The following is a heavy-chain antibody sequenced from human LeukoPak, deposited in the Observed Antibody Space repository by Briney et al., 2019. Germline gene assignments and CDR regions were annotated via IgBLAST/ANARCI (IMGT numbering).Heavy chain of an antibody. Sequence: PGGSLRLSWAASGFPVSSTYMSWVRQAPGKGLEWVSVIYSGADTYYAESVKGRFTIARDNSKNTLYLQMNSLRAEDTAVYYCARGPYELRFVQWSPSTDYWGQGTLVTVSS. J-gene: IGHJ4*02. D-gene: IGHD3-3*01. CDR2: IYSGADT. CDR1: GFPVSSTY. V-gene: IGHV3-66*02. CDR3: ARGPYELRFVQWSPSTDY.